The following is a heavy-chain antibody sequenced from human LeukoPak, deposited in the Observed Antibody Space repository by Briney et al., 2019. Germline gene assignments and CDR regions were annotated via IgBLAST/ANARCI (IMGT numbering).Heavy chain of an antibody. D-gene: IGHD6-19*01. CDR1: GFTFSSYA. J-gene: IGHJ4*02. CDR2: ISGSGGST. CDR3: AKVLYSSGWYSYYFDY. Sequence: GGSLRLSCAASGFTFSSYAMSWVRQAPGKGLEGVSAISGSGGSTYYADSVKGRFTISRDNSKNTLYLQMNSLRAEDTAVYYCAKVLYSSGWYSYYFDYWGQGTLVTVPS. V-gene: IGHV3-23*01.